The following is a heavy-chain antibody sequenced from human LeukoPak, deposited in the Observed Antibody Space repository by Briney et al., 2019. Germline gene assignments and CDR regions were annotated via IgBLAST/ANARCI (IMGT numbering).Heavy chain of an antibody. CDR1: GASIYNYF. D-gene: IGHD2-21*02. V-gene: IGHV4-59*01. CDR3: ARGDSSPSHYYYYMDV. Sequence: PSETLSLTCTVSGASIYNYFWSWVRQPPGKGLEWIGYIYHSGSTNYNPSLESRVTMSIDMWADQFSLRLTSVTAADTAVYFCARGDSSPSHYYYYMDVWGKGTTVTVSS. CDR2: IYHSGST. J-gene: IGHJ6*03.